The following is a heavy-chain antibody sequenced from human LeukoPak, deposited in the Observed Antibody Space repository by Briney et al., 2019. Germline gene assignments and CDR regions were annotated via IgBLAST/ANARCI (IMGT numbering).Heavy chain of an antibody. CDR2: IIPILGIA. V-gene: IGHV1-69*04. J-gene: IGHJ2*01. D-gene: IGHD4-17*01. CDR3: AREMYGDGSYWYFDL. CDR1: GGTFSSYA. Sequence: GASVKVSCKASGGTFSSYAISWVRQAPGQGLEWMGRIIPILGIANYAQKFQGRVTITADKSTSTAYMELSSLRSEDTAVYYCAREMYGDGSYWYFDLWGRGTLVTVSS.